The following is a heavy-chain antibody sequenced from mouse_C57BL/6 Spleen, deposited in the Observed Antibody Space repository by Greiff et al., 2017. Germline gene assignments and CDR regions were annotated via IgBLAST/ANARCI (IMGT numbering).Heavy chain of an antibody. CDR3: ARRGYGSSNWYFDV. CDR1: GYSFTGYY. J-gene: IGHJ1*03. V-gene: IGHV1-42*01. D-gene: IGHD1-1*01. CDR2: INPSTGGT. Sequence: VQLQQSGPELVKPGASVKISCKASGYSFTGYYMNWVKQSPEKSLEWIGEINPSTGGTTYNQKFKAKATLTVDKSSSTAYMQLKSLTSEDSAVYDCARRGYGSSNWYFDVWGTGTTVTVSS.